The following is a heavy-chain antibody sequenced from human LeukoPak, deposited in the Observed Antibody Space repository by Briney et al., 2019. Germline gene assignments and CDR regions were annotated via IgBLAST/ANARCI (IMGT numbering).Heavy chain of an antibody. D-gene: IGHD3/OR15-3a*01. CDR3: AKRGVVIRVILVGFHKEAYYFES. CDR2: ISGSGGST. J-gene: IGHJ4*02. V-gene: IGHV3-23*01. CDR1: GITLNNYG. Sequence: PGGSLRLPCAVSGITLNNYGMTWVRQAPGKGLEWVAGISGSGGSTKYADSVKGRFTISRDNPKNTLYLQMNSLRAEDTAVYFCAKRGVVIRVILVGFHKEAYYFESWGQGALVTVSS.